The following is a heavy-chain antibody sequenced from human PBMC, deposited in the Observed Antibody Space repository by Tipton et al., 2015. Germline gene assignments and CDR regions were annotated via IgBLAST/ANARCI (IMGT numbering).Heavy chain of an antibody. CDR1: GGSISSGDYY. CDR3: ASRPYGYPYYFDY. D-gene: IGHD5-18*01. CDR2: IYYSGST. Sequence: TLSLTCTVSGGSISSGDYYWSWIRQPPGKGLEWIGYIYYSGSTYYNPSLKSRVTVSVDTSKRQFSLKLSSVTAADTAVYYCASRPYGYPYYFDYWGQGTLVTVSS. V-gene: IGHV4-30-4*01. J-gene: IGHJ4*02.